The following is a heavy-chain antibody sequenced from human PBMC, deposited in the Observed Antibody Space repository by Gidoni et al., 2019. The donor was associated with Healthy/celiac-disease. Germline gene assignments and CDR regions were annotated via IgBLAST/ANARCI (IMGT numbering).Heavy chain of an antibody. CDR1: GFPFRSYG. D-gene: IGHD2-2*01. J-gene: IGHJ6*02. CDR3: ARKLVVPVLYGMDV. CDR2: IWYDGSNK. Sequence: QVQLVKSGVGVVQPGRPLRLSCAASGFPFRSYGMHWVRQAKGKGLEWVAVIWYDGSNKYYADSVKGRFTISRDNSKNTLYLQMNSLRAEDTAVYYCARKLVVPVLYGMDVWGQGTTVTVSS. V-gene: IGHV3-33*01.